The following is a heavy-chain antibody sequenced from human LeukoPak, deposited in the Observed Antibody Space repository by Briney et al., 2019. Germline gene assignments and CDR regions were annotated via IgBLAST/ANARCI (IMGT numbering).Heavy chain of an antibody. CDR2: ISAYNGDT. CDR3: GKNVYVGGISIYVDY. V-gene: IGHV1-18*01. Sequence: ASVKVSCKASGYTFTSYGITWVRQAPGQGLEWMGWISAYNGDTNYAQKLQGRVTMTTDTSTSTAYMELRSLRSDDTAVYYCGKNVYVGGISIYVDYGAQEPLATVSS. D-gene: IGHD3-16*01. J-gene: IGHJ4*02. CDR1: GYTFTSYG.